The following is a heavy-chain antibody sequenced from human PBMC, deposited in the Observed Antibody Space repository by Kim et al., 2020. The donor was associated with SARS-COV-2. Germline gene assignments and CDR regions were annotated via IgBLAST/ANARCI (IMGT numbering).Heavy chain of an antibody. CDR1: GGSISSSSYY. D-gene: IGHD3-10*01. V-gene: IGHV4-39*07. CDR2: IYYSGST. J-gene: IGHJ4*02. Sequence: SETLSLTCTVSGGSISSSSYYWGWIRQPPGKGLEWIGSIYYSGSTYYNPSLKSRVTISVDTSKNQFSLKLSSVTAADTAVYYCARELNYGSGSYYNYWGQGTLVTVSS. CDR3: ARELNYGSGSYYNY.